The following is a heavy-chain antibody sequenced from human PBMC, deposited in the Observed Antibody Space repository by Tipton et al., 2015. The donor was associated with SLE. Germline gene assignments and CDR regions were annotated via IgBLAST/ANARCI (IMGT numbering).Heavy chain of an antibody. CDR2: IRSKAYGGTT. D-gene: IGHD1-26*01. CDR1: GFTFGDYA. V-gene: IGHV3-49*04. CDR3: TRGLDEWGY. J-gene: IGHJ4*02. Sequence: SLRLSCTASGFTFGDYAMSWVRQAPGKGLEWVGFIRSKAYGGTTEYAASVKGRFTISRDDSKSIAYLQMNSLKTEDTAVYYCTRGLDEWGYWGQGTLVTVSS.